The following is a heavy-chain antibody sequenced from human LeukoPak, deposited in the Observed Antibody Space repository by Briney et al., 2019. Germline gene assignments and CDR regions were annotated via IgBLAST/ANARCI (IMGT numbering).Heavy chain of an antibody. CDR3: ARGDTMVRGVITNSPYYYYYMDV. D-gene: IGHD3-10*01. Sequence: SVKVSCKASGGTFSSYAISWVRQAPAQGLEWMGGIIPIFGTANYAQKFQGRVTITADESTSAAYMELSSLRSEDTAVYYCARGDTMVRGVITNSPYYYYYMDVWGKGATVTVSS. V-gene: IGHV1-69*01. CDR2: IIPIFGTA. J-gene: IGHJ6*03. CDR1: GGTFSSYA.